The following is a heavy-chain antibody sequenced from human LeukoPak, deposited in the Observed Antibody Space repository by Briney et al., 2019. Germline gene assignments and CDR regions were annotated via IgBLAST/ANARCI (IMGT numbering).Heavy chain of an antibody. J-gene: IGHJ4*02. V-gene: IGHV4-34*01. D-gene: IGHD6-19*01. CDR2: INHSGST. Sequence: GSLRLSCAASGLSVRNNYMSWIRQPPGKRLEWIGEINHSGSTNYNPSLRSRVTMSVDTSKNQFSLNLHSVTAADTAVYYCARVPQSSGWEPIDYWGQGTLVTVSS. CDR1: GLSVRNNY. CDR3: ARVPQSSGWEPIDY.